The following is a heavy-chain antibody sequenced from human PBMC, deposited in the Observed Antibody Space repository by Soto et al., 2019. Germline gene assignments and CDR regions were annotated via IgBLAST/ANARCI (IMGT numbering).Heavy chain of an antibody. CDR2: ISWDGGST. CDR1: GFTFDDYT. Sequence: EVQLVESGGVVVQPGGSLRLSCAASGFTFDDYTMHWVRQAPGKGLEWVSLISWDGGSTYYADSVKGRFTICRDNSKNALYQQMNSLRTEDDALYYCAKDMPIAAAGTGVNYYYGMDVWGQGTTVTVSS. D-gene: IGHD6-13*01. CDR3: AKDMPIAAAGTGVNYYYGMDV. V-gene: IGHV3-43*01. J-gene: IGHJ6*02.